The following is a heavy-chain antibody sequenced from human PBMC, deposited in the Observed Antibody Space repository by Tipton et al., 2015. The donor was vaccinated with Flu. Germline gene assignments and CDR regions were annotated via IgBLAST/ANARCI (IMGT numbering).Heavy chain of an antibody. V-gene: IGHV3-23*01. Sequence: GSLRLSCAASGFTFSRYAMSWVRQAPGKGLEWVSAVSGGGAITYFADSVKGRFTISRDNSKNILYLQMSSLRADDTAVYSCAKVIPALVAGLDSWGQGTLVTVSS. CDR2: VSGGGAIT. CDR1: GFTFSRYA. CDR3: AKVIPALVAGLDS. D-gene: IGHD2-8*02. J-gene: IGHJ4*02.